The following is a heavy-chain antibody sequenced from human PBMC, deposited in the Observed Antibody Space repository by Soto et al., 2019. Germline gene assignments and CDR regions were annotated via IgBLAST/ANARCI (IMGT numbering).Heavy chain of an antibody. Sequence: EVQLLESGGGLVQPGGSLRLSCAASGFTFSSYAMSWVRQAPGKGLEWVSAISGSGGSTYYADSVKGRFTISRDNSKNTLHLQMNSLRAENTAVYYCAKDVSEWELLGFDYWGQGTLVTVSS. D-gene: IGHD1-26*01. CDR2: ISGSGGST. CDR3: AKDVSEWELLGFDY. V-gene: IGHV3-23*01. CDR1: GFTFSSYA. J-gene: IGHJ4*02.